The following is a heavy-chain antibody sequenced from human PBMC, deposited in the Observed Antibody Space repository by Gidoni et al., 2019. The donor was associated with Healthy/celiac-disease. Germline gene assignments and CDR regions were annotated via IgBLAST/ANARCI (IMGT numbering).Heavy chain of an antibody. V-gene: IGHV3-30-3*01. CDR3: ARGESSSWFGWVQH. J-gene: IGHJ1*01. CDR2: ISYDGSNK. Sequence: QVQLVESGGGVVQPGRSLRLSCAASGFTFSSYAMHWVRQAPGKGLEWVAVISYDGSNKYYADSVKGRFTISRDNSKNTLYLQMNSLRAEDTAVYYCARGESSSWFGWVQHWGQGTLVTVSS. D-gene: IGHD6-13*01. CDR1: GFTFSSYA.